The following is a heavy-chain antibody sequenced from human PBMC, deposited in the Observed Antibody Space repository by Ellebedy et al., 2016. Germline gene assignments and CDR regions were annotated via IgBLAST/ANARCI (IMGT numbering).Heavy chain of an antibody. CDR3: ASRDLWSETFYCYTLDV. Sequence: SETLSLTCAVSGDAISSSNWWTWVRHSPGKGLEWIGEIYDDGTTIFNPSLRSRITMSIDKSKNHFSLHLSPVTAADTAVYYCASRDLWSETFYCYTLDVWGQGTTVTVSS. CDR1: GDAISSSNW. V-gene: IGHV4-4*02. J-gene: IGHJ6*02. D-gene: IGHD3-3*01. CDR2: IYDDGTT.